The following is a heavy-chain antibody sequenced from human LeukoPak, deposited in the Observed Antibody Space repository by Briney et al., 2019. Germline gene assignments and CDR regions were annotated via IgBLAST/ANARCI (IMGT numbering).Heavy chain of an antibody. J-gene: IGHJ4*02. CDR2: IYHSGGT. CDR1: GGSISSSGYS. CDR3: ARTVATTHFDY. D-gene: IGHD5-12*01. Sequence: SETLSLTCAVSGGSISSSGYSWSWIRQPPGKGLEWIGYIYHSGGTYYNPSLKSRVTISVDRSSNQFSLKLTSVTAADTAVYYCARTVATTHFDYWGQGTLVTVSS. V-gene: IGHV4-30-2*01.